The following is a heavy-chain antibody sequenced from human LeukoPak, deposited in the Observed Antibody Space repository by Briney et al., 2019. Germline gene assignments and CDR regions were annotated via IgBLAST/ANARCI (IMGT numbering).Heavy chain of an antibody. D-gene: IGHD5-24*01. CDR1: GYTFTSYA. V-gene: IGHV1-3*01. CDR2: INAGNGNT. J-gene: IGHJ4*02. CDR3: AREYGYNPYFDY. Sequence: ASVKVSCKASGYTFTSYAMHWVRQAPGQRLEWMGWINAGNGNTKYSQKFQGRVTITRDTSASTAYMELSSLRSEDTAVYYCAREYGYNPYFDYWGQGTLVTVSS.